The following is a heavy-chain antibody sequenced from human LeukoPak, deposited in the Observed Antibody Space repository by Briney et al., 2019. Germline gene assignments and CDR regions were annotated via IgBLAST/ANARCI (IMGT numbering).Heavy chain of an antibody. CDR1: GGSIRGSTYY. Sequence: SETLSFTCTVSGGSIRGSTYYWGWIRQPPGKGLEWIGNIYYSGITYYNPSLKSRVTIYVDTSKNQFSLKLTSVTAADTALYYCARQGTSIVGATIDYWGQGTLVTVSS. D-gene: IGHD1-26*01. V-gene: IGHV4-39*01. J-gene: IGHJ4*02. CDR2: IYYSGIT. CDR3: ARQGTSIVGATIDY.